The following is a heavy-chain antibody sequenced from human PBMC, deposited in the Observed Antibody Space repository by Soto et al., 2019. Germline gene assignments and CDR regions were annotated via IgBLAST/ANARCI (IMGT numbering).Heavy chain of an antibody. D-gene: IGHD2-15*01. CDR3: AITEGYCSGGSCYGWFDP. V-gene: IGHV3-23*01. CDR1: GFTFSSYA. Sequence: GGSLRLSCAASGFTFSSYAMSWVRQAPGKGLEWVSAISGSGGSTYYADSVKGRFTISRDNSKNTLYQQMNSLRAEDTAVYYCAITEGYCSGGSCYGWFDPWGQGTLVTVSS. J-gene: IGHJ5*02. CDR2: ISGSGGST.